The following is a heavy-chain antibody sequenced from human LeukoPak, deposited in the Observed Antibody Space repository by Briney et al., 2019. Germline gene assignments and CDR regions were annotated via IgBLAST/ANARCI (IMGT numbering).Heavy chain of an antibody. CDR3: ASLYYDSGGYSRDY. D-gene: IGHD3-22*01. CDR1: GVSINTYY. V-gene: IGHV4-4*07. Sequence: SETLSLTCTVSGVSINTYYWSWIRQPAGKGLEWIGRIYISGSTNYNPSLRSRVTMSLDTSKNQLSLKLSSVTAADTAVYYCASLYYDSGGYSRDYWGQGTLVTVSP. CDR2: IYISGST. J-gene: IGHJ4*02.